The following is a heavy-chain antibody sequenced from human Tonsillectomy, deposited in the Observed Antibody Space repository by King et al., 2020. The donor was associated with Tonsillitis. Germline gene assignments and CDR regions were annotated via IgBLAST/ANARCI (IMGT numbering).Heavy chain of an antibody. CDR1: GGSFSGYY. CDR2: INHSGST. Sequence: VQLQQWGAGLLKPSETLSLTCAVYGGSFSGYYWSWIRQPPGKGLEWIGEINHSGSTNYNPSLKSRVAVSVDTSKNQFSRKLSSVTAADTAVYYCAGGARYSSTRGWFDPWGQGTLVTVSS. J-gene: IGHJ5*02. V-gene: IGHV4-34*01. D-gene: IGHD6-13*01. CDR3: AGGARYSSTRGWFDP.